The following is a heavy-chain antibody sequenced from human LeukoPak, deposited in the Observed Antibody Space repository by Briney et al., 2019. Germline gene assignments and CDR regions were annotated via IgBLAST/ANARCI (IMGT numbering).Heavy chain of an antibody. Sequence: PGGSLRLSCAASGFTFSSYGMSWVRQAPGKGLEWVSGISGSGGSTYYADSVKGRFTISRDNSKNTLYLQMNSLRAEDTAVYYCAKDRPYYYGSGSIFDYWGQGTPVTVSS. V-gene: IGHV3-23*01. D-gene: IGHD3-10*01. CDR2: ISGSGGST. J-gene: IGHJ4*02. CDR3: AKDRPYYYGSGSIFDY. CDR1: GFTFSSYG.